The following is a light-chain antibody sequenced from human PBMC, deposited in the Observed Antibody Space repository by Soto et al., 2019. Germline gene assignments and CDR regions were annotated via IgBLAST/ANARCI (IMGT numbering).Light chain of an antibody. J-gene: IGLJ2*01. CDR1: SSDVGGYNY. CDR2: DVS. V-gene: IGLV2-14*01. Sequence: QSALTQPASVSGSPGQSITISCTGTSSDVGGYNYVSWYQQHPGKAPKLMIYDVSNRPSGVSNRLSGSKSGNTASLTISGLQAEDEADYYCSSDTSSSTYVVFGVGTKLTGL. CDR3: SSDTSSSTYVV.